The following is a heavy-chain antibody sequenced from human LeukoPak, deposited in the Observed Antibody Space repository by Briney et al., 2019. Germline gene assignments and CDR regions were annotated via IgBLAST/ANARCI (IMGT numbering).Heavy chain of an antibody. CDR1: GFTFRSYV. CDR2: ISYDGSNK. CDR3: ARDQRNTVPRTHNGFDY. J-gene: IGHJ4*02. V-gene: IGHV3-30-3*01. Sequence: GGSLRLSCAASGFTFRSYVMRWVRPAPGKGLEWVAVISYDGSNKYYADSVKGRFTISRDNSKNTLYLQMNSLRAEDTAVYYCARDQRNTVPRTHNGFDYWGQGTLVTVSS. D-gene: IGHD4-17*01.